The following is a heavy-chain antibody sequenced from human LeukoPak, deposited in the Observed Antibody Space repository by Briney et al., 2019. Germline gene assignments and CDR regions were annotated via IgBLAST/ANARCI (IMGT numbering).Heavy chain of an antibody. CDR1: GFTFSSYW. J-gene: IGHJ6*03. CDR2: ISWNSNSV. Sequence: GGSLRLPCAASGFTFSSYWMSWVRQAPGKGLEWVSGISWNSNSVGYADSVKGRFTISRDNSKNTLYLQMNSLRAEDTAVYYCARVGYYYYMDVWGKGTTVTVSS. V-gene: IGHV3-48*01. CDR3: ARVGYYYYMDV.